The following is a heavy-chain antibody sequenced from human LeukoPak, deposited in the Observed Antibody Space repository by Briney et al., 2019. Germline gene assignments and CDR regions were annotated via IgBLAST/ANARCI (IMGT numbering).Heavy chain of an antibody. Sequence: PSETLSLTCTVSGGSISSDHWSWIRQPTGKGLEWIGYIYYSGTTNYNPSLKSRVTISVDTSKNQFSLKLRSVTAADTAVYYCASARLYGSGNYPFDYWGQGTLVTVSS. V-gene: IGHV4-59*01. CDR3: ASARLYGSGNYPFDY. D-gene: IGHD3-10*01. CDR2: IYYSGTT. J-gene: IGHJ4*02. CDR1: GGSISSDH.